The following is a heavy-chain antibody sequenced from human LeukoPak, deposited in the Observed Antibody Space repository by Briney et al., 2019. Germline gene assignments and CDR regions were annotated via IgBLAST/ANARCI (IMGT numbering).Heavy chain of an antibody. CDR1: GYTFTSYD. J-gene: IGHJ5*02. CDR2: MNPNSGNT. Sequence: ASVKVSCTASGYTFTSYDINWVRQATGQGLEWMGWMNPNSGNTGYAQKFQGRVTITRNTSISTAYMELSSLRSEDTAVYYCARHYYDSSGYYFSDPWGQGTLVTVSS. V-gene: IGHV1-8*03. D-gene: IGHD3-22*01. CDR3: ARHYYDSSGYYFSDP.